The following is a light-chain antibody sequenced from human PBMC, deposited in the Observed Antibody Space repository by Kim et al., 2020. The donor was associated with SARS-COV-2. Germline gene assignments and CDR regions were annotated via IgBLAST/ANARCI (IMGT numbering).Light chain of an antibody. J-gene: IGKJ2*01. CDR2: GAS. CDR3: QQYESPPMYT. V-gene: IGKV3-20*01. Sequence: PGERATIACRASQSVSSSYLAWYQQKTGQAPRLLIYGASSRATGIPDRFSGRGSGTDFTLTISRLEPKDFAVYYCQQYESPPMYTFGQGTKVEIK. CDR1: QSVSSSY.